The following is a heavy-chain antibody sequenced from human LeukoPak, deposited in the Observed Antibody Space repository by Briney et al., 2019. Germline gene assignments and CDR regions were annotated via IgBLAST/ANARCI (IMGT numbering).Heavy chain of an antibody. CDR3: AHNGAWRYYFDY. CDR2: IFWNADK. CDR1: GFSLNTRGVG. D-gene: IGHD3-16*01. V-gene: IGHV2-5*01. J-gene: IGHJ4*02. Sequence: SGPTLVKPTQTLTLTCTFSGFSLNTRGVGVGWIRQPPGKALEWLALIFWNADKRYSPSLKSRLTITKDTSKNQVALTMTNMGPVDTATYYCAHNGAWRYYFDYWGQGTLVTVSS.